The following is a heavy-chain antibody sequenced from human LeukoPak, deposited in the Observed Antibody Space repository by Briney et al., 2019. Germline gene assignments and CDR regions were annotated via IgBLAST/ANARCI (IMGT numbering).Heavy chain of an antibody. CDR1: GYSISSGYY. J-gene: IGHJ4*02. V-gene: IGHV4-38-2*01. CDR2: IYHSGST. CDR3: ASGAVVVPAAPPPYYFDY. D-gene: IGHD2-2*01. Sequence: PSETLSLTCAVSGYSISSGYYWGWIRQPPGKGLEWIGSIYHSGSTYYNPSLKSRVTISVDTSKNQFSLKLSSVTAADTAAYYCASGAVVVPAAPPPYYFDYWGQGTLVTVSS.